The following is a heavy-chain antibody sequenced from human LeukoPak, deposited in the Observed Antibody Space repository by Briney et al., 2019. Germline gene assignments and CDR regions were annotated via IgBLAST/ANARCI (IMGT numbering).Heavy chain of an antibody. CDR2: IYHSGST. D-gene: IGHD3-10*01. J-gene: IGHJ4*02. CDR3: AKYFYGSGGSYYFDY. V-gene: IGHV4-4*02. Sequence: PSGTLSLTCAVSGGSISSSNWWSWVRQPPGKGLEWIGQIYHSGSTNYNPSLKSRVTISVDKSKNQFSLKLSSVTAADTAVYYCAKYFYGSGGSYYFDYWGQGSLVTVSS. CDR1: GGSISSSNW.